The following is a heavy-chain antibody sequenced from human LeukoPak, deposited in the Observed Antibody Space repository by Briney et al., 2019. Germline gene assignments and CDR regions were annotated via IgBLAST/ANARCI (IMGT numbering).Heavy chain of an antibody. Sequence: GESLRLSCAASGFSFSDYYMSWIRQAPGKGLEWVSYISRSGDTMSYADSVKGRFTISRDNAKNSLYLQMSSLRAEDAAIYYCARVMGNYASDYWGQGALVTVSS. CDR1: GFSFSDYY. CDR2: ISRSGDTM. J-gene: IGHJ4*02. CDR3: ARVMGNYASDY. V-gene: IGHV3-11*04. D-gene: IGHD1-7*01.